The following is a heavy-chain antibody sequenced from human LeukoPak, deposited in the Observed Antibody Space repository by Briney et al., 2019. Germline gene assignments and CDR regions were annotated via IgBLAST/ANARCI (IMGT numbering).Heavy chain of an antibody. Sequence: GGPLRLSCAASGFTFSSYSMNWVRQAPGKGLEWVSSISGSSSYIYYADSVKGRFTISRDNAKNSLYLQMNSLRAEDTAVYYCAREWEYCSSTSCYGTFDYWGQGTLVTVSS. CDR2: ISGSSSYI. V-gene: IGHV3-21*01. D-gene: IGHD2-2*01. J-gene: IGHJ4*02. CDR1: GFTFSSYS. CDR3: AREWEYCSSTSCYGTFDY.